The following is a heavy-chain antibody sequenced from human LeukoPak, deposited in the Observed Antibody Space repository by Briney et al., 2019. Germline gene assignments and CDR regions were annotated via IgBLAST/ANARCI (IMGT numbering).Heavy chain of an antibody. D-gene: IGHD3-22*01. J-gene: IGHJ3*02. CDR3: AKSWHYYDSSGYYPYDAFDI. CDR1: GFTFSSYA. V-gene: IGHV3-23*01. Sequence: GGSLRLSCAASGFTFSSYAMSWVRQAPGKGLEWDSGIRGSGGSTYYADSVKGRFTISRDNSKNTLYLQMNSLRAEDTAVYYCAKSWHYYDSSGYYPYDAFDIWGQGTMVTVSS. CDR2: IRGSGGST.